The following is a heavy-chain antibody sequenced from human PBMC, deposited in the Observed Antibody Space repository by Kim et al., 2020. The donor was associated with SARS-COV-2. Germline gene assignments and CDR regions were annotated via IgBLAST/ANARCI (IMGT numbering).Heavy chain of an antibody. CDR1: GFTFSSYA. J-gene: IGHJ4*02. Sequence: GGSLRLSCAASGFTFSSYAMSWVRQAPGKGLEWVSAISGSGGSTYYADSVKGRFTISRDNSKNTLYLQMNSLRAEDTAVYYCAKGGDYYDILTVLGYWGQGTLVTVSS. D-gene: IGHD3-9*01. CDR3: AKGGDYYDILTVLGY. CDR2: ISGSGGST. V-gene: IGHV3-23*01.